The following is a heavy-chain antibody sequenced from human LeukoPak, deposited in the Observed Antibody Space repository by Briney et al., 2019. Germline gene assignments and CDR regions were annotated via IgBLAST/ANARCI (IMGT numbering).Heavy chain of an antibody. Sequence: SETLSLTCAVYGGSISSSNWWSWVRQPPGKGLEWIGEIYHSGSTNYNPSLKSRVTISVDKSKNQFSLKLSSVTAADTAVYYCASSGYCSGGSCSGGAFDIWGQGTMVTVSS. D-gene: IGHD2-15*01. J-gene: IGHJ3*02. CDR3: ASSGYCSGGSCSGGAFDI. CDR2: IYHSGST. V-gene: IGHV4-4*02. CDR1: GGSISSSNW.